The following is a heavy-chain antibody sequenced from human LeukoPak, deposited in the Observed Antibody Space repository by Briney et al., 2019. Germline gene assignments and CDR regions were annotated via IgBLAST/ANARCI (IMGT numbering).Heavy chain of an antibody. V-gene: IGHV1-69*13. CDR3: ARDSPPGIAAAGSHGMDV. Sequence: ASVKVSCKASGGTFSSYAISWVRQAPGQGLEWMGGIIPIFGTANNAQKFQGRVTITADESTSTAYMELSSLRSEDTAVYYCARDSPPGIAAAGSHGMDVWGQGTTVTVSS. D-gene: IGHD6-13*01. CDR2: IIPIFGTA. J-gene: IGHJ6*02. CDR1: GGTFSSYA.